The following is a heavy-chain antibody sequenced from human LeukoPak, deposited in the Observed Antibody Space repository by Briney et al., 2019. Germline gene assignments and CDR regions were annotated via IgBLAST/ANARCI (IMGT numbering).Heavy chain of an antibody. D-gene: IGHD3-3*01. CDR3: ARWYYDFWSGSYFDY. CDR2: IYYSGST. Sequence: SETLSLTCTVSGGSISSSSYYWGWIRQPPGKGLEWIGSIYYSGSTYYNPSLKSRVTISVDTSKNQFSLKLSSVTAADTAVYYCARWYYDFWSGSYFDYWGQGTLVTVSS. CDR1: GGSISSSSYY. V-gene: IGHV4-39*01. J-gene: IGHJ4*02.